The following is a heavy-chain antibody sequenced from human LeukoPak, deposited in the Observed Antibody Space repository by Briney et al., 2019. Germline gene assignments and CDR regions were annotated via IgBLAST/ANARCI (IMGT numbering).Heavy chain of an antibody. D-gene: IGHD4-17*01. CDR1: GFTFSSYA. CDR3: AKGQDYGDLYYFDY. Sequence: GGSLRLSCAASGFTFSSYAMSWVRQAPGKGLEWVTAISGSGGSTYYADSVKGRFTISRDNSKNTLYLQMNSLRAEDTAVYYCAKGQDYGDLYYFDYWGQGTLVTVSS. V-gene: IGHV3-23*01. CDR2: ISGSGGST. J-gene: IGHJ4*02.